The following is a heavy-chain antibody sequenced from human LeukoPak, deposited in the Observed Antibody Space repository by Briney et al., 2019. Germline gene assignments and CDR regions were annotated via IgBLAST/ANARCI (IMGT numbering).Heavy chain of an antibody. CDR1: GFTFSDYY. CDR2: ISSSGSTI. D-gene: IGHD4-17*01. Sequence: GGSLRLSCAASGFTFSDYYMSWIRQAPGKGLEWVSYISSSGSTIYYADSVKGRFTISRDNAKNSLYLQMNSLRAEDTAVYYCARDSEYYGEQSWWFDPWGQGTLVTVSS. V-gene: IGHV3-11*01. J-gene: IGHJ5*02. CDR3: ARDSEYYGEQSWWFDP.